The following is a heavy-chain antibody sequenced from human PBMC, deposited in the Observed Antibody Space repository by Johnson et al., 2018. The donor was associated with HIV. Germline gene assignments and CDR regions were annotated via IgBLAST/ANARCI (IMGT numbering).Heavy chain of an antibody. CDR2: IKSNTDGGTT. J-gene: IGHJ3*02. CDR3: AKQNRGAFDI. Sequence: VQLVESGGGLVKPGESLRLSCAASGFTFSNAWMHWVRQAPGKGLEWVGRIKSNTDGGTTDYAAPVKGRFTISRDDSKNTLYLQMNGLRAEDTAVYYCAKQNRGAFDIWGQGTMVTVSS. V-gene: IGHV3-15*01. CDR1: GFTFSNAW. D-gene: IGHD1/OR15-1a*01.